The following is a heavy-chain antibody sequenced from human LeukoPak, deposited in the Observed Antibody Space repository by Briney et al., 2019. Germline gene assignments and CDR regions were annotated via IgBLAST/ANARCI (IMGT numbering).Heavy chain of an antibody. CDR2: ISWNSGSI. D-gene: IGHD2/OR15-2a*01. CDR3: ANTGNSRGAY. V-gene: IGHV3-9*01. Sequence: GGSLRLSCAASGFTFDDYAMHWVRQAPGKGLEWVSGISWNSGSIGYADSVKGRFTISRDNAKNSLYLQMNSLRAEDTAVYYCANTGNSRGAYWGQGTLVTVSS. CDR1: GFTFDDYA. J-gene: IGHJ4*02.